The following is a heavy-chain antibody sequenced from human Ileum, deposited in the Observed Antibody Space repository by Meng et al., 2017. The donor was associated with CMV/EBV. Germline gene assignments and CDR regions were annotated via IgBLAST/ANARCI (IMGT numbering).Heavy chain of an antibody. Sequence: QVQLVRSGAEVKKPGASVKVSCKASGYKFSDYYIHWVRQAPGQGLEWMGRIYPNSGGTINAQKFQGRITMTRDTPITTAYMELSSLTSDDTAVYYCTTDCAGGACYGRAFDYWGQGSLVTVSS. CDR3: TTDCAGGACYGRAFDY. J-gene: IGHJ4*02. CDR2: IYPNSGGT. CDR1: GYKFSDYY. V-gene: IGHV1-2*06. D-gene: IGHD2-8*02.